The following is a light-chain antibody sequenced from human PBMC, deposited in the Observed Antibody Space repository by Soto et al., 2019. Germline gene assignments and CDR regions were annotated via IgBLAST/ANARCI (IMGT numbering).Light chain of an antibody. Sequence: EIVMTQSPATLSVSPGERATLSCRASQSVSSNLAWYQQKPGQAPRLLIYGASTRATGIPARFSGSGSGTEFPLTISSLPSEYFAVYYCQQYNNWPRGTFGQGTKV. CDR2: GAS. J-gene: IGKJ1*01. V-gene: IGKV3-15*01. CDR1: QSVSSN. CDR3: QQYNNWPRGT.